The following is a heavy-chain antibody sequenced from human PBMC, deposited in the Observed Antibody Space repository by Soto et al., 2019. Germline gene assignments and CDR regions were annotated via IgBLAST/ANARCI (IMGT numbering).Heavy chain of an antibody. D-gene: IGHD6-13*01. J-gene: IGHJ6*02. CDR2: IYPGDSDT. V-gene: IGHV5-51*01. CDR3: ARLIAAAVDYYYYYGMDV. CDR1: GYSFTSYW. Sequence: GESLKISCKGSGYSFTSYWIGWVRQMPGKGLEWMGIIYPGDSDTRYSPSFQGQVTISADKSISTAYLQWSSLKASDTAMYYCARLIAAAVDYYYYYGMDVWGQGTTVTVSS.